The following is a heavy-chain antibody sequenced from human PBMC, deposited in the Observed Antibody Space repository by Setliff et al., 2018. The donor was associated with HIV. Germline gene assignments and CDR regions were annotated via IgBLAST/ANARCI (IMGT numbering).Heavy chain of an antibody. CDR2: IKQDGSEK. CDR3: AKSLLVAGNDY. V-gene: IGHV3-7*03. CDR1: GFSFSSYT. D-gene: IGHD2-8*02. Sequence: GGSLRLSCEASGFSFSSYTMNWVRQAPGKGLEWVANIKQDGSEKYFVDSVKGRFTVSRDNAKNSLYLQMNSLRAEDTAVYYCAKSLLVAGNDYWGQGTLVTVSS. J-gene: IGHJ4*02.